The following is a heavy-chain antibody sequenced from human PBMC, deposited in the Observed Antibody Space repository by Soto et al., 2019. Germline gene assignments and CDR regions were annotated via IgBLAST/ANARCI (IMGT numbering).Heavy chain of an antibody. CDR1: GGTFSSYA. Sequence: SVKVSCKASGGTFSSYAISWVRQAPGQGLEWMGGIIPIFGTANYAQKFQGRVTITADKSTSTAYMELSSLRSEDTAVYYCACLQGPLASLGYCSSTSCYTRSYSYGMDVWGQGTTVTVSS. J-gene: IGHJ6*02. V-gene: IGHV1-69*06. D-gene: IGHD2-2*02. CDR3: ACLQGPLASLGYCSSTSCYTRSYSYGMDV. CDR2: IIPIFGTA.